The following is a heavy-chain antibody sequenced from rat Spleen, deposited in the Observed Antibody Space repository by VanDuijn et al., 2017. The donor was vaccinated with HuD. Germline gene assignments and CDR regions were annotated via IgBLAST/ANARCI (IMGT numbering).Heavy chain of an antibody. CDR3: TRAESNNWGYDGYYYYVMDA. V-gene: IGHV2S8*01. CDR2: ISSGGST. Sequence: QVQLKESGPDLVQPSQTLSLTCTVSGFSLTSYGISWVRQPPGKGLEWIAAISSGGSTYYNSALKSRLRISRDTSKSQVFLKMNRLQTEDTAIYYCTRAESNNWGYDGYYYYVMDAWGQGASVTVSS. D-gene: IGHD1-12*03. CDR1: GFSLTSYG. J-gene: IGHJ4*01.